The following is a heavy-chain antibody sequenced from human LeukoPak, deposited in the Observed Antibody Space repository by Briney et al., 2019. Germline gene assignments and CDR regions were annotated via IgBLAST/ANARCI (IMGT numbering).Heavy chain of an antibody. CDR1: GFTFGDYA. CDR3: TRAELDYGDYGYYYYGMDV. V-gene: IGHV3-49*03. CDR2: IRSKAYGGTT. J-gene: IGHJ6*02. D-gene: IGHD4-17*01. Sequence: PGGSLRLSCTASGFTFGDYAMSWFRQAPGKGLEWVGFIRSKAYGGTTEYAASVKGRFTISRDDSKSIAYLQMNSLKTEDTAVYYCTRAELDYGDYGYYYYGMDVWGQGTTVTVSS.